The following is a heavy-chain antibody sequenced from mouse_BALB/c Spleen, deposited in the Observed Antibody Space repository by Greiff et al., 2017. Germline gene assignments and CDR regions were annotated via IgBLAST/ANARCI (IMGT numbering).Heavy chain of an antibody. J-gene: IGHJ4*01. CDR2: ISSGSSTI. V-gene: IGHV5-17*02. CDR1: GFTFSSFG. CDR3: ARKGTARADYAMDY. D-gene: IGHD3-1*01. Sequence: EVQLVESGGGLVQPGGSRKLSCAASGFTFSSFGMHWVRQAPEKGLEWVAYISSGSSTIYYADTVKGRFTISRDNPKNTLFLQMTSLRSEDTAMYYCARKGTARADYAMDYWGQGTSVTVSA.